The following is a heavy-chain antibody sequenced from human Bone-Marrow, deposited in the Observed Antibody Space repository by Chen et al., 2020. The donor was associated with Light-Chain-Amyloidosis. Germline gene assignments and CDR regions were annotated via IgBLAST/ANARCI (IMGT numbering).Heavy chain of an antibody. D-gene: IGHD3-22*01. CDR3: ARGPGTTDYYYFY. CDR2: INPIFGKA. V-gene: IGHV1-69*01. CDR1: GFAFIGYY. Sequence: QGQLVQSGADVKKPGASMKVSCKTSGFAFIGYYVHWVRQAPGRGLEWMGWINPIFGKANYAQKFQGRVTITADESTRTVYMELSRLRSEDTAVYYCARGPGTTDYYYFYWGQGTLVTVSS. J-gene: IGHJ4*02.